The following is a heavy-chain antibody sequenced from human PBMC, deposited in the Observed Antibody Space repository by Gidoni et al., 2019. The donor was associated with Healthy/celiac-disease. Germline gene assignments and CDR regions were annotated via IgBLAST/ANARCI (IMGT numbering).Heavy chain of an antibody. CDR3: VKDRNGQEGDY. V-gene: IGHV3-64D*09. Sequence: EEQLVESGGGLVQPGGSLRLSCSAAGFTFSSYAMHWVRQAPGKGLEYVSAISSNGGSTYYADSVKGRFTISRDNSKNTLYLQMSSLRAEDTAVYYCVKDRNGQEGDYWGQGTLVTVSS. CDR1: GFTFSSYA. CDR2: ISSNGGST. J-gene: IGHJ4*02. D-gene: IGHD2-8*01.